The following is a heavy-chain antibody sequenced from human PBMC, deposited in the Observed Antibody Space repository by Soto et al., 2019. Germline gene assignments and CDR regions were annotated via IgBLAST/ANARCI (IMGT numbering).Heavy chain of an antibody. CDR2: INHSGNT. D-gene: IGHD1-26*01. V-gene: IGHV4-34*01. Sequence: PSETQSLTCAVYGVPFSGYYWSWIRQSPGKGLEWIGEINHSGNTNYNPSLKSRVTMLVDTSKNQFSLSLSSVTAADTAVYYCANLIVSHSSYYHDYWGHGTLVTVS. CDR3: ANLIVSHSSYYHDY. CDR1: GVPFSGYY. J-gene: IGHJ4*01.